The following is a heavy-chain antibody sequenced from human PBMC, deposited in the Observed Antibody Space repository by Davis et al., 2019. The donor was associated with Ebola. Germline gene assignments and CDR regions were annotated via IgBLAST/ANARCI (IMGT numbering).Heavy chain of an antibody. Sequence: KFQGRVTITRDTSASTAYMELSSLRSEDTAVYYCARRDSSSWDLDFDYWGQGTLVTVSS. D-gene: IGHD6-13*01. V-gene: IGHV1-3*01. J-gene: IGHJ4*02. CDR3: ARRDSSSWDLDFDY.